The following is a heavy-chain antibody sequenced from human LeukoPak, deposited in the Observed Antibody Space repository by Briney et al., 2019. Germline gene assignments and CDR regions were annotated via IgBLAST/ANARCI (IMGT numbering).Heavy chain of an antibody. D-gene: IGHD4-17*01. J-gene: IGHJ4*02. CDR3: ARGPSATVTLNG. CDR2: MNPNSGNT. CDR1: GYTFTSYD. V-gene: IGHV1-8*01. Sequence: ASVKVSCKASGYTFTSYDINWVRQATGQGLEWMGWMNPNSGNTGYAQKFQGRVTMTRNTSISTAYKELSSLRSEDTAVYYCARGPSATVTLNGWGQGTLVTVSS.